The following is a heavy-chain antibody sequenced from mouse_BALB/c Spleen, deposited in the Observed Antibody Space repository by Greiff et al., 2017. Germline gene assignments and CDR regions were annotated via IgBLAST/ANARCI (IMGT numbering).Heavy chain of an antibody. CDR3: ARGGYYGSSSYYAMDY. CDR1: GFTFSSYA. CDR2: ISSGGST. Sequence: EVKLVESGGGLVKPGGSLKLSCAASGFTFSSYAMSWVRQTPEKRLEWVASISSGGSTYYPDSVKGRFTISRDNARNILYLQMSSLRSEDTAMYYCARGGYYGSSSYYAMDYWGQGTSVTVSS. J-gene: IGHJ4*01. D-gene: IGHD1-1*01. V-gene: IGHV5-6-5*01.